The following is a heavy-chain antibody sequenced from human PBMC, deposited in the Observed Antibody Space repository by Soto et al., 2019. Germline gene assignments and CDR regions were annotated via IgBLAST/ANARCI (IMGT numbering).Heavy chain of an antibody. Sequence: SETLXLTCAVHGGSFSGYYWSWIRQPPGKGLEWIGEINHSGSTNYDPSLKSRVTIAVDTAKNQFSLKLSSVTAADTAVYYCNQLLSDNYYYGMDVWGQGTTVTVSS. CDR2: INHSGST. V-gene: IGHV4-34*01. CDR3: NQLLSDNYYYGMDV. J-gene: IGHJ6*02. D-gene: IGHD2-2*01. CDR1: GGSFSGYY.